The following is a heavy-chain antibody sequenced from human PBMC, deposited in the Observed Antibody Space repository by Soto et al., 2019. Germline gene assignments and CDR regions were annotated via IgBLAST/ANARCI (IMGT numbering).Heavy chain of an antibody. J-gene: IGHJ5*02. V-gene: IGHV4-34*01. CDR2: INHSGST. D-gene: IGHD5-12*01. Sequence: QVQLQQWGAGLLKPSETLSLTCAVYGGSFSGYYWSWIRQPPGKGLEWIGEINHSGSTNYNPSLKSRVTISVDTSKNQFSLKLSSVTAADTAVYYCARVFEPVATISVETNWFDPWGQGTLVTVSS. CDR3: ARVFEPVATISVETNWFDP. CDR1: GGSFSGYY.